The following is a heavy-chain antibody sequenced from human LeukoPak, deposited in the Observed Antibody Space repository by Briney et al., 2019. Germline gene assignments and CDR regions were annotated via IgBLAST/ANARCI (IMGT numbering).Heavy chain of an antibody. V-gene: IGHV4-39*01. D-gene: IGHD4-23*01. Sequence: SETLSLTCTVSGGSISSSSYYWGWIRQPPRKGLEWIGSIYYSGSTYYNPSLKSRVTISVDTSKNQFSLKLSSVTAADTAVYYCARQETTVVTNWFDPWGQGTLVTVSS. CDR1: GGSISSSSYY. CDR2: IYYSGST. J-gene: IGHJ5*02. CDR3: ARQETTVVTNWFDP.